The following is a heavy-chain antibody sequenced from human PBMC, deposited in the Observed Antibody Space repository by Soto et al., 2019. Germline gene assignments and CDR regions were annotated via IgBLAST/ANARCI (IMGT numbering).Heavy chain of an antibody. CDR3: ARVSWNWFDP. J-gene: IGHJ5*02. D-gene: IGHD6-6*01. V-gene: IGHV4-59*01. Sequence: PSEPRSLTYTVSGGSIIIYYWSWIRQPPGKGLEWIGYTYYSGSTNYNPSLKSRVTISVDTSKNQFSLKLSSVTAADTAVYYCARVSWNWFDPWGQGTLVTVSS. CDR1: GGSIIIYY. CDR2: TYYSGST.